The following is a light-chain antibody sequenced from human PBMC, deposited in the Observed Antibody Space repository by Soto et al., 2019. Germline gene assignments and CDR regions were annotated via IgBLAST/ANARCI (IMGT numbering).Light chain of an antibody. CDR1: QSVGIK. CDR2: GAS. J-gene: IGKJ5*01. Sequence: EIVMTQSPATLSVSPGERATLSCRASQSVGIKLAWYQQKPGQAPRILIHGASTRASGISARFSGSGSGTEFTLTITNLQSEDFASYYCQQYHNWPPLTFGQGTRLDIK. V-gene: IGKV3-15*01. CDR3: QQYHNWPPLT.